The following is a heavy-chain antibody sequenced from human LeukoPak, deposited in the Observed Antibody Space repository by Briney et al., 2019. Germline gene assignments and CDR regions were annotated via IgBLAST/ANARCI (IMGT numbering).Heavy chain of an antibody. Sequence: GESLKISCKGSGYSFTSYWIGWVCQMPGKGLEWMGIIYPGDSDTRYSPPFQGQVTISADKSISTAYLQWSSLKASDTAMYYCARLNYYDSSGYPTRGFDYWGQGTLVTVSS. V-gene: IGHV5-51*01. D-gene: IGHD3-22*01. CDR2: IYPGDSDT. J-gene: IGHJ4*02. CDR3: ARLNYYDSSGYPTRGFDY. CDR1: GYSFTSYW.